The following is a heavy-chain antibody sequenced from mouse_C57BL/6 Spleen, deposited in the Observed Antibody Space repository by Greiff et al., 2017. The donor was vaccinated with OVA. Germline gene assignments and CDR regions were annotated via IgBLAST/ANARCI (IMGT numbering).Heavy chain of an antibody. D-gene: IGHD1-1*01. CDR1: GFTFSSYG. CDR3: ARHYYGYYFDY. Sequence: EVQLVESGGDLVKPGGSLKLSCAASGFTFSSYGMSWVRQTPDKRLEWVATISSGGSYTYYPDSVKGRFTISRDNAKNTLYLQMSSLKSEDTAMYYCARHYYGYYFDYWGQGTTLTVSS. CDR2: ISSGGSYT. J-gene: IGHJ2*01. V-gene: IGHV5-6*01.